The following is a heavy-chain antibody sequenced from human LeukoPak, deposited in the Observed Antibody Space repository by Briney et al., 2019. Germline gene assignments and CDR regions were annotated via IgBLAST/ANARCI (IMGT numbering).Heavy chain of an antibody. CDR2: INHSGST. D-gene: IGHD6-19*01. CDR1: GGSFSGYY. Sequence: SETLSLTCAVYGGSFSGYYWSWIRQPPGKGLEWVGEINHSGSTNYNPSLKSRVTISVDTSKNQFSLKLSSVTAADTAVYYCARDLFGYSSGWIFDYWGQGTLVTVSS. J-gene: IGHJ4*02. V-gene: IGHV4-34*01. CDR3: ARDLFGYSSGWIFDY.